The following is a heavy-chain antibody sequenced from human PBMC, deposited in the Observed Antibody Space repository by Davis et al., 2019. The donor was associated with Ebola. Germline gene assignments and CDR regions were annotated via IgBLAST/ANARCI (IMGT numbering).Heavy chain of an antibody. J-gene: IGHJ4*02. Sequence: GESLKISCAASASTFSVCGMHWVRQAPGKGLEWVSFISFDGRDKVYVDTVKGRFTISRDNSKNTLYLQMNSLGLEDTAIYFCAKNPTTTVTYFDFWGQGTLVTVSS. V-gene: IGHV3-30*02. D-gene: IGHD4-17*01. CDR1: ASTFSVCG. CDR3: AKNPTTTVTYFDF. CDR2: ISFDGRDK.